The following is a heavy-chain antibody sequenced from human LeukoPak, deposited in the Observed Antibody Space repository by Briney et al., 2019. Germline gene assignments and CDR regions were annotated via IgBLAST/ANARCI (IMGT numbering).Heavy chain of an antibody. J-gene: IGHJ4*02. D-gene: IGHD6-13*01. CDR2: INTNTGNP. Sequence: ASVKVFCKASGGTFTSYAMNWVRQAPGQGLEWMGWINTNTGNPTYAQGFTGRFVFSLDTSVSTAYLQISSLKAEDTAVYYCARDRRGIAAAASDYWGQGTLVTVSS. CDR3: ARDRRGIAAAASDY. V-gene: IGHV7-4-1*02. CDR1: GGTFTSYA.